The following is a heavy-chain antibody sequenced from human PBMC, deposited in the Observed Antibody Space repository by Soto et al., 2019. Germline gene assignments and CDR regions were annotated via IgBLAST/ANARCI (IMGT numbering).Heavy chain of an antibody. CDR2: LKSEAAGGTT. J-gene: IGHJ4*02. Sequence: GSLRLSCAASGXAFSSACMSWVRQAPGKGLEWVGRLKSEAAGGTTDYAAPVKGRFTISRDDSRNTLYLQRHSMKNDDTAVYYCSYDSSRGDYWGLGTLVTVSS. CDR1: GXAFSSAC. D-gene: IGHD3-22*01. V-gene: IGHV3-15*01. CDR3: SYDSSRGDY.